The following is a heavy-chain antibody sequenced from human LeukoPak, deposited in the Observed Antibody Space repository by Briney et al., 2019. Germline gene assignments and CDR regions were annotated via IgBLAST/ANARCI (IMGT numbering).Heavy chain of an antibody. CDR2: ISSSGSTI. J-gene: IGHJ6*02. CDR1: GFTFSSYE. V-gene: IGHV3-48*03. CDR3: ARHYYDSSGYYSWYYYYGMDV. D-gene: IGHD3-22*01. Sequence: GGSLGLSCAASGFTFSSYEMNWVRQAPGKGLEWVSYISSSGSTIYYADSVKGRFTISRDNAKNSLYLQMNSLRAEDTAVYYCARHYYDSSGYYSWYYYYGMDVWGQGTTVTVSS.